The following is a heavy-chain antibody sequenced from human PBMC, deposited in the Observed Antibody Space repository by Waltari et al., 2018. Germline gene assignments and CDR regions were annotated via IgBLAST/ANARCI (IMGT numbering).Heavy chain of an antibody. CDR2: INAGNGNT. CDR3: AREQQLVFDY. D-gene: IGHD6-13*01. V-gene: IGHV1-3*01. J-gene: IGHJ4*02. Sequence: QVQLVQTGAEVKKPGASVKVSCKDSGYTFHSYAMHWLRQAPGQRLEWMGWINAGNGNTKYSQKFQGRVTITRDTSASTAYMELSSLRSEDTAVYYCAREQQLVFDYWGQGTLVTVSS. CDR1: GYTFHSYA.